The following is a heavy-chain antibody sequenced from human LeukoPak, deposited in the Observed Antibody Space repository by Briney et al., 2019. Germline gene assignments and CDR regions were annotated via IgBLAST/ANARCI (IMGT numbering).Heavy chain of an antibody. CDR1: GFTFSSYA. V-gene: IGHV3-64*01. D-gene: IGHD4-17*01. Sequence: GGSLRLSCAAPGFTFSSYAMHWVRQAPGKGLEYVSAISSNGGSTYYANSVKGRFTISRDNSKNTLYLQMGSLRAEDMAVYYCARGRGTTPVTINYGHLGYWGQGTLVTVSS. J-gene: IGHJ4*02. CDR3: ARGRGTTPVTINYGHLGY. CDR2: ISSNGGST.